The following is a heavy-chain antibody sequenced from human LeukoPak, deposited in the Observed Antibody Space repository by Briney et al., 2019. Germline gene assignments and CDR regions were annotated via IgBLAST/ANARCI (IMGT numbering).Heavy chain of an antibody. V-gene: IGHV1-69*05. J-gene: IGHJ5*02. Sequence: SVKVSCKASGGTFSSYAISWVRQAPGQGLEWMGGIIPIFGTANYVQKFQGRVTITTDESTSTAYMELSSLRSEDTAVYYCARVISYCSGGSCYQSGGNWFDPWGQGTLVTVSS. CDR2: IIPIFGTA. CDR1: GGTFSSYA. D-gene: IGHD2-15*01. CDR3: ARVISYCSGGSCYQSGGNWFDP.